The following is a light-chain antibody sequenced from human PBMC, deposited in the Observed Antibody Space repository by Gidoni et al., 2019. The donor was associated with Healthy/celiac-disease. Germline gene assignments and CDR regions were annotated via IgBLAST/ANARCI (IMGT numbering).Light chain of an antibody. CDR3: QQSFSTLYT. V-gene: IGKV1-39*01. Sequence: DIQMTQSPSSLSASVGDRVTITCRASQSISSYLNLYQQKPGKAPKLLIYGASSLQSGVPSRFRGSGSGTDFTLTISSLQPEDFATYYCQQSFSTLYTFGQGTKLEIK. J-gene: IGKJ2*01. CDR2: GAS. CDR1: QSISSY.